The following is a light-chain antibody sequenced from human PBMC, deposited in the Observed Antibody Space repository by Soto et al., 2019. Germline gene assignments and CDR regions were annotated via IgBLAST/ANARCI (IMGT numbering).Light chain of an antibody. Sequence: DIQMTQSPSTLSASVGDRVTITCRASQSISDWLAWYQQKPGKAPKLLIYKASSLQSGVPSRFSGSGSGTDFTLTISSLQPDDFATYYCQQYNSYWGTFGQGTKVDIK. CDR2: KAS. CDR3: QQYNSYWGT. J-gene: IGKJ2*01. CDR1: QSISDW. V-gene: IGKV1-5*03.